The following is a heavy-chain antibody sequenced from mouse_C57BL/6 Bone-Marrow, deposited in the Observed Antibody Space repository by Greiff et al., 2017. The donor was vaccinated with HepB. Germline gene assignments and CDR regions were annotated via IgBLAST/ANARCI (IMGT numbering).Heavy chain of an antibody. V-gene: IGHV5-12*01. CDR3: ARHIYYDYDGAMDY. J-gene: IGHJ4*01. CDR1: GFTFSDYY. CDR2: ISNGGGST. D-gene: IGHD2-4*01. Sequence: EVMLVESGGGLVQPGGSLKLSCAASGFTFSDYYMYWVRQTPEKRLEWVAYISNGGGSTYYPDTVKGRFTISRDNAKNTLYLQMSRLKSEDTAMNYCARHIYYDYDGAMDYWGQGTSVTVSS.